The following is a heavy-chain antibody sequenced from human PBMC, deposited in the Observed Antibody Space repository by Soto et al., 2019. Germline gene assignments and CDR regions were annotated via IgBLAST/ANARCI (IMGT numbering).Heavy chain of an antibody. CDR3: ARVTAMVRGVIDNWFAP. J-gene: IGHJ5*02. D-gene: IGHD3-10*01. Sequence: QVPLVQSGAEVKKPGSSVTVSCKASGGTFSSYAIHWVRQAPGQGLEWMGGIIPMYGPAKYAQRFLGRVTITADESTTTVYMELTSLTSQDTAVYYCARVTAMVRGVIDNWFAPWGHGTLVTVSS. CDR1: GGTFSSYA. CDR2: IIPMYGPA. V-gene: IGHV1-69*01.